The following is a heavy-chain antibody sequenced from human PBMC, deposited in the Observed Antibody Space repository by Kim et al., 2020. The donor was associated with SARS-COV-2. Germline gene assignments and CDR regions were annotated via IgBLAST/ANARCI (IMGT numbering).Heavy chain of an antibody. V-gene: IGHV3-7*01. Sequence: ESDTYYSPSMRGRFTISRDNTKSSLSVQMNSLRAEDTGVYYCVRGNSRDYWGQGTLVIVSS. CDR2: ESDT. J-gene: IGHJ4*02. CDR3: VRGNSRDY.